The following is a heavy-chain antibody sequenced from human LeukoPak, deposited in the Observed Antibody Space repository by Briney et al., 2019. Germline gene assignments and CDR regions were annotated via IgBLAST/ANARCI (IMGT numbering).Heavy chain of an antibody. CDR1: GYTFTGYY. V-gene: IGHV1-2*06. J-gene: IGHJ5*02. Sequence: ASVKVSCKASGYTFTGYYMHWVRQAPGQGLEWMGRINPNSGGTNYAQKFQGRVTMTRDTPISTAYMGLSRLRSDDTAVYYCASARSGVVPAATNLYNWFDPWGQGTLVTVSS. D-gene: IGHD2-2*01. CDR2: INPNSGGT. CDR3: ASARSGVVPAATNLYNWFDP.